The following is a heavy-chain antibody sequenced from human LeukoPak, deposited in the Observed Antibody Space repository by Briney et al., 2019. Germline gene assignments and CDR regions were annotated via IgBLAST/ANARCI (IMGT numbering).Heavy chain of an antibody. J-gene: IGHJ4*02. CDR2: INHDGSST. D-gene: IGHD3-22*01. V-gene: IGHV3-74*01. Sequence: GGSLRLSCATSGFTFTTFWVHWVRQAPGKGLVWVSRINHDGSSTNYADSVKGRFTISRDNAKNTVYLQMNSLRAEDTAVYYCVRDWGYDSSGYWQKYFDTWGQGTLVTVSS. CDR3: VRDWGYDSSGYWQKYFDT. CDR1: GFTFTTFW.